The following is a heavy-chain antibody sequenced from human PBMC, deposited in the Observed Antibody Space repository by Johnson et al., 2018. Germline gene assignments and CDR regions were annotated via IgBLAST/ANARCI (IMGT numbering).Heavy chain of an antibody. J-gene: IGHJ4*02. CDR3: AGAFSGSYYGIDY. D-gene: IGHD1-26*01. V-gene: IGHV3-23*04. CDR2: ITGSGLNT. CDR1: GFTFNNYA. Sequence: EVQLVETGGGLVHPGGSLRLSCVASGFTFNNYAMNWVRQAPGKGLEWVSTITGSGLNTYYADSVKGRFTISRDNSRNTLYLQMNTLRAEDTALYYCAGAFSGSYYGIDYWGQGTLVTVSS.